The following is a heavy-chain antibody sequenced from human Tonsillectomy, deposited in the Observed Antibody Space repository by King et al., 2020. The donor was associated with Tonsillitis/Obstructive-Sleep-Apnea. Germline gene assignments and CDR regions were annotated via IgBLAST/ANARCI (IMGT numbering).Heavy chain of an antibody. Sequence: EVQLVESGAEVKKPGESLKISCKGSGYSFTSYWIGWVRQMPGKGLEWMGIIYPGDSDTRYSPSFQGQFTISADKSISTAYLQWSSLKASDTAMYYCARHPITMVRGVIKYYFDYWGQGTLVTVSS. V-gene: IGHV5-51*01. CDR3: ARHPITMVRGVIKYYFDY. CDR1: GYSFTSYW. CDR2: IYPGDSDT. D-gene: IGHD3-10*01. J-gene: IGHJ4*02.